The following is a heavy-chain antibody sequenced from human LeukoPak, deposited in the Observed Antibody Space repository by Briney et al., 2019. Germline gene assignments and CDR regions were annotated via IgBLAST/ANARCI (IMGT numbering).Heavy chain of an antibody. CDR1: GYSISSGYY. D-gene: IGHD4-17*01. CDR3: ARVSTGTTIWGAFGI. CDR2: IYHSGST. J-gene: IGHJ3*02. Sequence: PSETLSLTCTVSGYSISSGYYWGWIRQPPGKGLEWIASIYHSGSTFYNPSLKSRVSISVDASTNLFSLRLNSVTAADTAIYYCARVSTGTTIWGAFGIWGQGTVVTVSS. V-gene: IGHV4-38-2*02.